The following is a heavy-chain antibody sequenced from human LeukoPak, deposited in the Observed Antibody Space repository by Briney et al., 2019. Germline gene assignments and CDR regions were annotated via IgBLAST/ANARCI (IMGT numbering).Heavy chain of an antibody. Sequence: GGSLRLSCAASGFTVSSNYMSWVRQAPGKGLEWVANIKQDGNDKYCVDSVKGRFTISRDNAKNSLYLQMNSLRAEDMAVYYCVRGGGAFDMWGQGTMVTVSS. CDR3: VRGGGAFDM. CDR1: GFTVSSNY. J-gene: IGHJ3*02. CDR2: IKQDGNDK. D-gene: IGHD3-16*01. V-gene: IGHV3-7*01.